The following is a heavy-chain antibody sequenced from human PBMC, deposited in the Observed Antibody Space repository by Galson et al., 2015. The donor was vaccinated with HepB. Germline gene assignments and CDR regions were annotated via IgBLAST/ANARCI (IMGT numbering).Heavy chain of an antibody. CDR2: IIPIFGTA. J-gene: IGHJ6*02. V-gene: IGHV1-69*13. Sequence: SVKVSCKASGGTFSSYAISWVRQAPGQGLEWMGGIIPIFGTANYAQKFQGRVTITADESTSTAYMELSSLRSEDTAVYYCARDRRIQLWLGEHYYYGMDVWGQGTTVTVSS. D-gene: IGHD5-18*01. CDR3: ARDRRIQLWLGEHYYYGMDV. CDR1: GGTFSSYA.